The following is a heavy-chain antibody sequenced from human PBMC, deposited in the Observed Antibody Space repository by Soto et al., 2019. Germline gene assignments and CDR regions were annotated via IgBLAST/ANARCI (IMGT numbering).Heavy chain of an antibody. D-gene: IGHD2-2*01. CDR2: IYHSGST. CDR3: ARGTLGYCSSTSCGGMGV. Sequence: PSETLSLTCAVSGGSISSGGYSWSWVRQPPGKGLEWIGYIYHSGSTYYNPSLKSRVTTSVDRSKNQFSLKLSSVTAADTAVYYCARGTLGYCSSTSCGGMGVWGQGTTVTVSS. CDR1: GGSISSGGYS. V-gene: IGHV4-30-2*01. J-gene: IGHJ6*02.